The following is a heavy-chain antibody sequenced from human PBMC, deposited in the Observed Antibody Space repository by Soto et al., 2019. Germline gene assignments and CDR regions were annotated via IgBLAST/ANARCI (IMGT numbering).Heavy chain of an antibody. V-gene: IGHV1-69*13. Sequence: SVKVSCKASGGTFSSYAISWVRQAPGQGLEWMGGIIPIFGTANYAQKFQGRVTITADESTSTAYMELSSLRSEDTAVYYCASTGEIPYYYGMDVWGQGTTVTVSS. J-gene: IGHJ6*02. D-gene: IGHD3-16*01. CDR1: GGTFSSYA. CDR3: ASTGEIPYYYGMDV. CDR2: IIPIFGTA.